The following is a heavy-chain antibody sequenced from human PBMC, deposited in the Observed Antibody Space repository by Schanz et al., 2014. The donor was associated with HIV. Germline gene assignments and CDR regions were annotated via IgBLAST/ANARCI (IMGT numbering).Heavy chain of an antibody. D-gene: IGHD6-6*01. CDR1: GFTFSSYG. V-gene: IGHV3-33*06. J-gene: IGHJ6*02. Sequence: QVQLVESGGGVVQPGRSLRLSCAASGFTFSSYGMHWVRQAPGKGLEWVAVIWYDGTNKYYADSVKGRFTISRDNSKKTLYLQMNSLRAEDTAVYYCANTEFPCPPSSGFYYGMDVWGQGTTVTVSS. CDR2: IWYDGTNK. CDR3: ANTEFPCPPSSGFYYGMDV.